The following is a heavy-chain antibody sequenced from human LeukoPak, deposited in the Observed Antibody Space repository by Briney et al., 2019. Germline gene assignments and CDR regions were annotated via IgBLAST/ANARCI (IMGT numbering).Heavy chain of an antibody. J-gene: IGHJ5*02. CDR2: IYPSDSDT. CDR3: ARQGLYSSSVSHWFDP. V-gene: IGHV5-51*01. D-gene: IGHD6-6*01. CDR1: GYSFTSYW. Sequence: GESLKISCKGSGYSFTSYWIGWVRQMPGKGLEWMGIIYPSDSDTRYSPSFQGQVTISADKSISTAYLQWSSLKASDTAMYYCARQGLYSSSVSHWFDPWGQGTLVTVSS.